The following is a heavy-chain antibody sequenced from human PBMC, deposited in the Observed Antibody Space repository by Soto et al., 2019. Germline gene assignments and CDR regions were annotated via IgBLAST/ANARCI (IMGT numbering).Heavy chain of an antibody. CDR1: GFTFSSYA. D-gene: IGHD2-15*01. CDR3: AKDRIKGYCSGGSCFNWFDP. Sequence: GSLRLSCAASGFTFSSYAMTWVRQAPGKVLECVSAISRSGGSTYYADPVKGRFTISRDNSKNTLYLQMNSLRAEDTAVYYCAKDRIKGYCSGGSCFNWFDPWGQGPLVTVGS. CDR2: ISRSGGST. J-gene: IGHJ5*02. V-gene: IGHV3-23*01.